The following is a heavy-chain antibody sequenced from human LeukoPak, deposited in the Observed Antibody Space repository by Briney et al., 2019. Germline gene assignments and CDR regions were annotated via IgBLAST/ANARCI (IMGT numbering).Heavy chain of an antibody. D-gene: IGHD3-22*01. Sequence: ASETLSLTCAVYGGSFSGYYWSWIRQPPGKGLEWIGEIKHSGSTNYNPSLKSRVTISVDTSKNQFSLKLSSVTAADTAVYYCARGGKDDSSGYFDYWGQGTLVTVSS. J-gene: IGHJ4*02. CDR1: GGSFSGYY. CDR3: ARGGKDDSSGYFDY. V-gene: IGHV4-34*01. CDR2: IKHSGST.